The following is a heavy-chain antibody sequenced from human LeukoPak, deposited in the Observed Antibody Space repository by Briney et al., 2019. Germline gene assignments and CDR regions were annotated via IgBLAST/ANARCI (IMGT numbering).Heavy chain of an antibody. CDR2: ISYDGSNK. D-gene: IGHD3-22*01. CDR1: GFTFSSYA. CDR3: ARDSSGYYLDY. V-gene: IGHV3-30-3*01. J-gene: IGHJ4*02. Sequence: GRSLRLSCAASGFTFSSYAMHWVRQAPGKGLEWVAVISYDGSNKYYADSVKGRFTISRDNSKNTLYLQMNSLRAEDTAVYYCARDSSGYYLDYWGRGTLVTVSS.